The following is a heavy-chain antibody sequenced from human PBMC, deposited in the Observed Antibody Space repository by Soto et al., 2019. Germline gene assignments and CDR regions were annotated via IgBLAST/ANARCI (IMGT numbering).Heavy chain of an antibody. CDR1: GGSFSGHF. CDR3: ARGISLIVEVQRDAPDKYYFDS. J-gene: IGHJ4*02. D-gene: IGHD2-21*01. CDR2: INHSGST. V-gene: IGHV4-34*01. Sequence: KTSETLSLTCAVYGGSFSGHFWSWIRQPPGEGLEWIGEINHSGSTNFNPSLKSRVTISVDTSKNQFSLKVNSLTAADTAVYYCARGISLIVEVQRDAPDKYYFDSWGQGTVVTVSS.